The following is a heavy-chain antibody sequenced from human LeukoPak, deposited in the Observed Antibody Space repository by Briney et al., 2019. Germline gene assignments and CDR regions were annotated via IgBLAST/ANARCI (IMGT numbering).Heavy chain of an antibody. CDR2: IAYDGSNK. J-gene: IGHJ4*02. D-gene: IGHD4-23*01. V-gene: IGHV3-30-3*01. CDR3: ARELLYGGHGEFYFDY. CDR1: GFTFSSYP. Sequence: GRPLRLSCAASGFTFSSYPMRWVRQAPGKGLEWVAVIAYDGSNKYYADSVKGRFTISRDNSKNTLSLQVNSLRGEDTAVYYCARELLYGGHGEFYFDYWGQGTLVTVSS.